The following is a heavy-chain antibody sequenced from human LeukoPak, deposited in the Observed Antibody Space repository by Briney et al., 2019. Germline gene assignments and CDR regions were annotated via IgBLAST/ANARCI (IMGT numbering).Heavy chain of an antibody. CDR3: ARDLGSITMVRGVIIRTNWFDP. J-gene: IGHJ5*02. CDR1: GYTFTGYY. CDR2: INPNSGGT. V-gene: IGHV1-2*02. D-gene: IGHD3-10*01. Sequence: ASVKVSCKASGYTFTGYYMHWVRQAPGQGLEWMGWINPNSGGTNYAQKFQGRDTMTRDTSISTAYMELSRLRSDDTAVYYCARDLGSITMVRGVIIRTNWFDPWGQGTLVTVSS.